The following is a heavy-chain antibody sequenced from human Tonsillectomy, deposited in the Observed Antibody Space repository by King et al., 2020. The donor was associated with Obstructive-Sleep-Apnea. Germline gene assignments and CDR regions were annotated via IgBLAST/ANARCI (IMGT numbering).Heavy chain of an antibody. CDR2: IKQDGSEK. J-gene: IGHJ4*02. CDR1: GFTFSSYW. D-gene: IGHD2-15*01. Sequence: VQLVESGGGLVQPGGSLRLSCAASGFTFSSYWMSWVRQAPGKGLEWVANIKQDGSEKYYVDSVKGRFTISRDNAKNSLYLQMNSLRAEDTAVYYCARESDGVVVVAATYIDYWGQGTLVTVSS. V-gene: IGHV3-7*01. CDR3: ARESDGVVVVAATYIDY.